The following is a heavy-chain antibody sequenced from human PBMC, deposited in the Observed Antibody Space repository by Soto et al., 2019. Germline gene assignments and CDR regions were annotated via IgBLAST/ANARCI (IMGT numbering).Heavy chain of an antibody. J-gene: IGHJ4*02. Sequence: SETLSLTCAVSGYSIKREYYWGWIRQPPGKGLEWIGSISHSGTTYYHPSLKSRVTISLDTSKNQFSLKLSSLTAADTAVYYCARGLEYYDFWSGYSDYWGQGTLVTVPQ. CDR1: GYSIKREYY. V-gene: IGHV4-38-2*01. CDR2: ISHSGTT. CDR3: ARGLEYYDFWSGYSDY. D-gene: IGHD3-3*01.